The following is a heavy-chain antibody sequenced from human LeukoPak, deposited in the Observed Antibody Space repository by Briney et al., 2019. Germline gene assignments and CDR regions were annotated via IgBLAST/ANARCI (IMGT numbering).Heavy chain of an antibody. CDR3: ARGVGPYYYDRSGYYNY. D-gene: IGHD3-22*01. V-gene: IGHV1-46*01. J-gene: IGHJ4*02. CDR2: INPSGGST. Sequence: ASVKVSCKASGYTFTSYYMHWVRQAPGQGLEWMGIINPSGGSTSYAQKFQGRVTMTRDMSTSTVYMELSSLRSEDTAVYYCARGVGPYYYDRSGYYNYWGQGTLVTVSS. CDR1: GYTFTSYY.